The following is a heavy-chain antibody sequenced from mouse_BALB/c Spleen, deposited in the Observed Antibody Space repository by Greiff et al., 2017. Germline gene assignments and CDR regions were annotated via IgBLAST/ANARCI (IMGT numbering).Heavy chain of an antibody. Sequence: EVKVVESGGGLVQPKGSLKLSCAASGFTFNTYAMNWVRQAPGKGLEWVARIRSKSNNYATYYADSVKDRFTISRDDSQSMLYLQMNNLKTEDTAMYYCVRHDGGGFAYWGQGTLVTVSA. CDR2: IRSKSNNYAT. D-gene: IGHD2-3*01. CDR3: VRHDGGGFAY. J-gene: IGHJ3*01. V-gene: IGHV10-1*02. CDR1: GFTFNTYA.